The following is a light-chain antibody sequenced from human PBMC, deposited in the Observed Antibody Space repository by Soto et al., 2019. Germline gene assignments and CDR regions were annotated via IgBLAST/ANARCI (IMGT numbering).Light chain of an antibody. CDR3: SSYTSSSTLGYV. CDR1: SSDVGGYNY. J-gene: IGLJ1*01. CDR2: EVS. Sequence: QSALTQPASVSGSPGQSITISCTGTSSDVGGYNYVSWYQQHPGKAPKLMIYEVSNRPSGVSNRFSGSKSGNTASLTISGLQAEDEADYYCSSYTSSSTLGYVFG. V-gene: IGLV2-14*01.